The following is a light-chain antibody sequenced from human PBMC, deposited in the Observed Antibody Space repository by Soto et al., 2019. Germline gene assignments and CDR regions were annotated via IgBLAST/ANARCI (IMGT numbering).Light chain of an antibody. V-gene: IGKV1-39*01. CDR2: AAS. CDR1: QSISSY. Sequence: IQLTQSPSSLSASVGDRVPITCRASQSISSYLNWYQQKPGKAPKLLIYAASSLQSGVPSRFSGSGSGTDFTLTISSLQPEDFASYYCQQSYSAPLTFGGGTKV. J-gene: IGKJ4*01. CDR3: QQSYSAPLT.